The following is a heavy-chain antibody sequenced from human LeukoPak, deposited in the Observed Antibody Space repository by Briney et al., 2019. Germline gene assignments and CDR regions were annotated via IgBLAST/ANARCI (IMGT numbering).Heavy chain of an antibody. J-gene: IGHJ3*02. D-gene: IGHD4-17*01. V-gene: IGHV4-30-4*03. Sequence: PSETLSLTCTVSGGSISSGDYYWSWIRQPPGKGLEWIGYIYYSGSTYYNPSLKSRVTISVDRSKNQFSLKLSSVTAADTAVYYCTMTTVTSGAFDIWGQGTMVTVSS. CDR1: GGSISSGDYY. CDR3: TMTTVTSGAFDI. CDR2: IYYSGST.